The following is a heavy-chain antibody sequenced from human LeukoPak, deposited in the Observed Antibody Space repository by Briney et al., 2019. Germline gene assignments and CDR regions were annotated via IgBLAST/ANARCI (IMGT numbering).Heavy chain of an antibody. J-gene: IGHJ4*02. V-gene: IGHV1-2*06. D-gene: IGHD2-21*02. Sequence: ASVKVSCKASRYTFTGYYMHWVRQAPGQGLEWMGRINPNSGGTNYAQKFQGRVTMTRDTSISTAYMELSRLRSDDTAMYYCARVVVTARVDYWGQGTLVTVSS. CDR3: ARVVVTARVDY. CDR1: RYTFTGYY. CDR2: INPNSGGT.